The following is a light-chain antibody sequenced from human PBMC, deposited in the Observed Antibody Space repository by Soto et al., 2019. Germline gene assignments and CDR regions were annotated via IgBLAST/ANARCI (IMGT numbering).Light chain of an antibody. CDR1: QPVSNN. Sequence: IVKTRSRSTLSVSPGEGAPLSWRASQPVSNNLAWYQQKPGQPPRLLIYGASTRATDIPARFSGSGSGTEFTLTISRLQSEDFAVYYCQQYAKLPRPFAQGTKVDI. CDR3: QQYAKLPRP. V-gene: IGKV3-15*01. CDR2: GAS. J-gene: IGKJ1*01.